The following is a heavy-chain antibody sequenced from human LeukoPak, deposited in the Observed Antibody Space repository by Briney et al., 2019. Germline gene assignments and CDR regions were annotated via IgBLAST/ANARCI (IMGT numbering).Heavy chain of an antibody. CDR2: IYYSGRT. J-gene: IGHJ4*02. D-gene: IGHD4-17*01. CDR3: ARSDLYGDYPPGNY. CDR1: GGSFSGYY. Sequence: PSETLSPTCAVYGGSFSGYYWSWIRQPPGKGLEWIGYIYYSGRTNYNPSLKSRVSISIDTSKNQFSLKLSSVTAADTAFYYCARSDLYGDYPPGNYWGQGTLVAVSS. V-gene: IGHV4-59*01.